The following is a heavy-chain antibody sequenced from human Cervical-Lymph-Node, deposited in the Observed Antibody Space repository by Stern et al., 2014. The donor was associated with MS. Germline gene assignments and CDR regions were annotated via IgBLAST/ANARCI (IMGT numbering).Heavy chain of an antibody. J-gene: IGHJ3*01. CDR3: VLPSKVTTAAFDV. D-gene: IGHD4-17*01. CDR2: IIPIFDTP. V-gene: IGHV1-69*14. CDR1: GGTFTSFS. Sequence: QVPLVQSGAEVKKPGSSVHVSCKASGGTFTSFSINWVLQVPGHSLSWMGGIIPIFDTPNLAQKFQGRVTITADSSTSTVYMALNSLRSDDTAVYYCVLPSKVTTAAFDVWGRGTMVTVSS.